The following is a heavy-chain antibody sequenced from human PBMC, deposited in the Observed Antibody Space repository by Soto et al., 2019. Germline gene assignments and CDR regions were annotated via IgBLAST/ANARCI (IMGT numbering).Heavy chain of an antibody. CDR3: EREGSIEARGQLDP. D-gene: IGHD6-6*01. Sequence: PSSTXSLTCSVSGCSIIITNFWICVRQPPGKGLECIGEIYHSGSTKYNPSLKSRVDISVDKSKNQFSMRLSSVTAADTAMYYCEREGSIEARGQLDPWGQGTLVTV. J-gene: IGHJ5*02. V-gene: IGHV4-4*02. CDR1: GCSIIITNF. CDR2: IYHSGST.